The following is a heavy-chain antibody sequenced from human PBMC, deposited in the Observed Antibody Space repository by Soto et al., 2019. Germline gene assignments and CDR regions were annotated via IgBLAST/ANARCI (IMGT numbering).Heavy chain of an antibody. CDR1: GGTFSRYS. CDR3: AREDRARETGLVPSAIDGMDV. D-gene: IGHD2-2*01. V-gene: IGHV1-69*08. CDR2: IIPIFGIA. J-gene: IGHJ6*02. Sequence: QVQLVQAGAEEKKPGSSVKVSCKASGGTFSRYSITWVRQAPGHGLEWIGRIIPIFGIASYAQKFQGRVTITADDSTGTAYMELSSLKSDDTAVYYCAREDRARETGLVPSAIDGMDVWGQGTTVTVSS.